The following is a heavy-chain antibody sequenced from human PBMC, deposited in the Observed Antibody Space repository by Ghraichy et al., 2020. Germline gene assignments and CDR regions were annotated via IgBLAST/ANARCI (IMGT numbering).Heavy chain of an antibody. D-gene: IGHD3-10*01. J-gene: IGHJ5*02. Sequence: SQTLSLTRTVSGGSISSYYWSWIRQPPGTGLEWIGYFYYSGSTNYNPSLKSRVTISVDTSKNQLSLKLSSVTAADTAVYYCARDSPGRGWFDPWGQGTLVTVSS. CDR3: ARDSPGRGWFDP. CDR2: FYYSGST. V-gene: IGHV4-59*01. CDR1: GGSISSYY.